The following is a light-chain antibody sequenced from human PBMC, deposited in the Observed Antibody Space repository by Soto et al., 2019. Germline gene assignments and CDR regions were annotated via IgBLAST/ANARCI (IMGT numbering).Light chain of an antibody. V-gene: IGLV2-14*01. Sequence: QSALTQPASVSGSPGQSITISCTGSSSDIGAYNYVSWYQQHPGKAPKLMIYDVTNRPSGVSYRFSGSKSGSTASLTISGFQAEDEADYYCSSYTISRIRVFGGGTKVTVL. CDR1: SSDIGAYNY. CDR2: DVT. J-gene: IGLJ3*02. CDR3: SSYTISRIRV.